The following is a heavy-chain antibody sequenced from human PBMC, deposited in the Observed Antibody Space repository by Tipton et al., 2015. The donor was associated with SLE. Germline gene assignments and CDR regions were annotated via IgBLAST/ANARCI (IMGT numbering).Heavy chain of an antibody. V-gene: IGHV3-43*01. CDR1: GFTFDDYT. D-gene: IGHD2-8*01. CDR3: ARDCGLMVFRSPRRGCFDY. CDR2: ISWDGGST. Sequence: GSLRLSCAASGFTFDDYTMHWVRQAPGKGLEWVSLISWDGGSTYYADSVKGRFTISRDNSKNSLYLQMNSLRAEDTAVYYCARDCGLMVFRSPRRGCFDYWGQGTLVTVSS. J-gene: IGHJ4*02.